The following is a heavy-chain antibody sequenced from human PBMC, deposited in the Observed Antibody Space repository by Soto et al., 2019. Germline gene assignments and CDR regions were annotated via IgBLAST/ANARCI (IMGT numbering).Heavy chain of an antibody. CDR1: GGSVSSGSYY. Sequence: SETLSLTCTVSGGSVSSGSYYWSWIRQPPGKGLEWIGYIYYSGSTYYNPSLKSRVTISVDTSKNQFSLKLSSVTAADTAVYYCARAGYFGSTYFDYWGQGTLVTVSS. V-gene: IGHV4-61*01. J-gene: IGHJ4*02. CDR2: IYYSGST. D-gene: IGHD2-2*01. CDR3: ARAGYFGSTYFDY.